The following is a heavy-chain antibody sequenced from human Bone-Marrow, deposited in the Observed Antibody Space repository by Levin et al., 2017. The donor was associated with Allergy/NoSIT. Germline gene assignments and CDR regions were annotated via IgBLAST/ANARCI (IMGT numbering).Heavy chain of an antibody. CDR2: ISWNGNSI. V-gene: IGHV3-9*01. Sequence: QTGGSLRLSCVASGFNFDDFAMHWVRQLPERGLEWVSRISWNGNSIDYGESVRGRFTVSRDNAKNSLYLQINNLRTDDTALYYCIKDIDGSGIAALAAFETWGQGTRVTVSS. D-gene: IGHD6-13*01. J-gene: IGHJ3*02. CDR3: IKDIDGSGIAALAAFET. CDR1: GFNFDDFA.